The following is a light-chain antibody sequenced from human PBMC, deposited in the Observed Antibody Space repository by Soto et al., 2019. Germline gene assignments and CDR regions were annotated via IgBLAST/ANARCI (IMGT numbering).Light chain of an antibody. V-gene: IGLV1-51*02. J-gene: IGLJ3*02. CDR3: GTWDISLSGWV. CDR2: QNN. Sequence: QSVLTQPPSVSVAPGQKVSISCSGSSSNIGENYVSWYQQLPGTAPKLLIYQNNKRPSGIPDRFSGSKSGTSATLGITGLQTGDEADYYCGTWDISLSGWVFGGGTKLTVL. CDR1: SSNIGENY.